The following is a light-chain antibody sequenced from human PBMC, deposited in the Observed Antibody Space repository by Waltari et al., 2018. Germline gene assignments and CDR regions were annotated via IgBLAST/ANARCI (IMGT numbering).Light chain of an antibody. Sequence: QSALTQPASVSASPGQSITTSCTGTNSDVGGYNNVSWYQQHPGKAPKFIIYDVNKRPSGVSNRFSGSKSGNTASLTISGLQAEDEADYYCCSYAGSSTFVLFGGGTKLTVL. CDR2: DVN. V-gene: IGLV2-23*02. CDR1: NSDVGGYNN. CDR3: CSYAGSSTFVL. J-gene: IGLJ2*01.